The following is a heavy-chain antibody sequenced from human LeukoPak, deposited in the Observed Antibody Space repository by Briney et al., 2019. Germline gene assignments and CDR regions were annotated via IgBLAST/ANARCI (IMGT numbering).Heavy chain of an antibody. V-gene: IGHV3-23*01. CDR1: RITLSNYG. Sequence: GGSLRLSCAVSRITLSNYGMCWVRQAPGKGLEWVAGISDSGGRTNYADSVKGRFTISRDNPKNTLYLQMNSLRAEDAAVYFCAKRGVVIRVILVGFHKEAYYFDSWGQGALVTVSS. D-gene: IGHD3-22*01. CDR3: AKRGVVIRVILVGFHKEAYYFDS. J-gene: IGHJ4*02. CDR2: ISDSGGRT.